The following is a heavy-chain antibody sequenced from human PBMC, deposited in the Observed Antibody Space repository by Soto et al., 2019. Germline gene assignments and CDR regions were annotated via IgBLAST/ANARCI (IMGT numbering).Heavy chain of an antibody. V-gene: IGHV4-61*01. CDR1: GGSVSDKTYY. CDR2: VYYSGTT. D-gene: IGHD4-17*01. Sequence: SETLSLTCSVSGGSVSDKTYYWSRIRQPPGKRLEWIGYVYYSGTTNYNPSLKSRVTISVDLSKNRFSLRLSSVTTADTALYYCARTTAVPNTLRSRYFFDYWGQGTLVTVSS. CDR3: ARTTAVPNTLRSRYFFDY. J-gene: IGHJ4*02.